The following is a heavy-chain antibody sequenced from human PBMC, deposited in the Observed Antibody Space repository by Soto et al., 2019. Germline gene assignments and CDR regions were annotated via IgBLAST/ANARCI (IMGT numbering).Heavy chain of an antibody. J-gene: IGHJ4*02. D-gene: IGHD3-22*01. V-gene: IGHV1-24*01. CDR3: ATGPLILGTMIVDY. CDR1: GYTLTELS. CDR2: FDPEDSET. Sequence: GASVKVSCKVSGYTLTELSMHWVRQAPGKGLEWMGGFDPEDSETIYAQKFQGRVTMTEDTSTDTAYMELSSLRSDDTAVYYCATGPLILGTMIVDYWGQGTLVTVSS.